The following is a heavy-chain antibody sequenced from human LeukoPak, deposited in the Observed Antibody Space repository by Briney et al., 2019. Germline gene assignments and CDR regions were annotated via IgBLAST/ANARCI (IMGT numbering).Heavy chain of an antibody. CDR1: GGSISSSSYY. V-gene: IGHV4-39*07. CDR2: INHSGST. D-gene: IGHD2-2*01. J-gene: IGHJ4*02. Sequence: SETLSLTCTVSGGSISSSSYYWSWIRQPPGKGLEWIGEINHSGSTNYNPSLKSRVTISVDTSKNQFSLKLSSVTAADTAVYYCARRRWRSTYDYWGQGTLVTVSS. CDR3: ARRRWRSTYDY.